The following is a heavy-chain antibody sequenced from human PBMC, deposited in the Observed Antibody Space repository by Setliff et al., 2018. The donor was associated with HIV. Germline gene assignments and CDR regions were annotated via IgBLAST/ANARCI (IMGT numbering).Heavy chain of an antibody. V-gene: IGHV1-18*01. CDR1: GYSLSTYA. D-gene: IGHD3-10*01. CDR3: AKDKYYGSGSYYYMDV. Sequence: ASVKVSCKASGYSLSTYAISWVRQAPGQGLEWMGWIDSNNGNRNFAQKFRGRVTMTTDISTNTAYMEVRSLSFDDTAVYYCAKDKYYGSGSYYYMDVWGKGTTVTVSS. CDR2: IDSNNGNR. J-gene: IGHJ6*03.